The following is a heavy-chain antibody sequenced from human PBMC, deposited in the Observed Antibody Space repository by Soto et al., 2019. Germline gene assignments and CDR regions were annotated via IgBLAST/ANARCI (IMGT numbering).Heavy chain of an antibody. CDR3: VRARIDY. V-gene: IGHV3-7*03. J-gene: IGHJ4*02. Sequence: EVQLVVSGGGLVQPGGSLRLSCEGSGFTFSNHWMTWVRQAPGKGLEWVATIKEDGSEKYYGEFVQGRFTISRDNAKNSLFLQLNTLRAGDTAVYYCVRARIDYWGQGTLVTVSS. CDR2: IKEDGSEK. CDR1: GFTFSNHW. D-gene: IGHD2-15*01.